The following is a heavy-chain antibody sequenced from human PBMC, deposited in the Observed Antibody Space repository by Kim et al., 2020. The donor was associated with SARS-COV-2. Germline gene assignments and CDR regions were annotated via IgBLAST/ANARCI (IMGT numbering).Heavy chain of an antibody. V-gene: IGHV3-49*02. D-gene: IGHD3-22*01. J-gene: IGHJ4*02. CDR3: TREATEYYYDSSGGDFDY. Sequence: KGRFTISRDDSKSIAYLQMNSLKTEDTAVYYCTREATEYYYDSSGGDFDYWGQGTLVTVSS.